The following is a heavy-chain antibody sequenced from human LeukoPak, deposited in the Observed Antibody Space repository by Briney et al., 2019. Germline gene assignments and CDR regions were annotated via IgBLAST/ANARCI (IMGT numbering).Heavy chain of an antibody. CDR1: GFTFSSYA. CDR2: ISGSGGST. Sequence: GGSLRLSCAASGFTFSSYAMSWVRQAPGKGLEWVSAISGSGGSTYYADSVKGWFTISRDNSKNTLYLQMNSLRAEDTAVYYCAKAEMATITGYWGQGTLVTVSS. J-gene: IGHJ4*02. V-gene: IGHV3-23*01. D-gene: IGHD5-24*01. CDR3: AKAEMATITGY.